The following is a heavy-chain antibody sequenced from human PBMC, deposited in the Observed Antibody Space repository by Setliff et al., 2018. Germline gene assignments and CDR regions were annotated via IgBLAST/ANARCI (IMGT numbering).Heavy chain of an antibody. Sequence: PSETLSLTCTVSGGSISSYYWSWIRQPPGKGLEWIGYMYYSGSTNYNPSFKSRVTISVDTSKNQFSLKLSSVTAADTAVYYCARAPPSSGWTPRGYYYYYMDVWG. V-gene: IGHV4-59*01. CDR2: MYYSGST. J-gene: IGHJ6*03. D-gene: IGHD6-19*01. CDR3: ARAPPSSGWTPRGYYYYYMDV. CDR1: GGSISSYY.